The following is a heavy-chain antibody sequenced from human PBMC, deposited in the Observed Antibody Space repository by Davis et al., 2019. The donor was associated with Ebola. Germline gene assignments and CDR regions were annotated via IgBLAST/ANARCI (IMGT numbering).Heavy chain of an antibody. J-gene: IGHJ4*02. CDR2: ISYDGSNK. D-gene: IGHD3-22*01. CDR1: GFTFSSYW. CDR3: ARARYDSSGYYYSDY. Sequence: PGGSLRLSCAASGFTFSSYWMSWVRQAPGKGLEWVAVISYDGSNKYYADSVKGRFTISRDNSKNTLYLQMNSLRAEDTAVYYCARARYDSSGYYYSDYWGQGTLVTVSS. V-gene: IGHV3-30-3*01.